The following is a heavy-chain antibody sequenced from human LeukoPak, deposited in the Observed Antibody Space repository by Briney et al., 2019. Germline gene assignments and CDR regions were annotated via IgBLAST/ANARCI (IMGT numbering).Heavy chain of an antibody. CDR1: VYTLTGYY. CDR3: ARGRNSVYYFNVVAPSYFDY. J-gene: IGHJ4*02. V-gene: IGHV1-2*06. Sequence: ASVTVSCKASVYTLTGYYMHWVRQAPGQGREWVGRINPNSGGTNYAQKFQGRVTMTRDTSINTAYMDLSRLRSDDTAVYYCARGRNSVYYFNVVAPSYFDYWGQGTLVPVSS. CDR2: INPNSGGT. D-gene: IGHD3-22*01.